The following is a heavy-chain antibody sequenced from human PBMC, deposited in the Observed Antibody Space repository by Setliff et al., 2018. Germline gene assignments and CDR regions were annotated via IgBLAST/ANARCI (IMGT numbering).Heavy chain of an antibody. CDR2: ISAYNGNT. CDR1: GYTFTSYG. V-gene: IGHV1-18*01. J-gene: IGHJ5*02. CDR3: ARVRYYYDSSGWFDP. D-gene: IGHD3-22*01. Sequence: GASVKVSCKASGYTFTSYGISWVRQAPRQGLEWMGWISAYNGNTNYAQKLQGRVTMTTDTSTSTAYMELRSLRSDDTAVYYCARVRYYYDSSGWFDPWGQGTLVTVSS.